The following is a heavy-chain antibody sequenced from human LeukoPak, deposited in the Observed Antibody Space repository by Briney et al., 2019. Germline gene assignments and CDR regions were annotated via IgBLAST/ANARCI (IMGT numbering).Heavy chain of an antibody. CDR3: ARDPSRVGATGY. V-gene: IGHV4-30-2*01. CDR1: GGSISSGGYY. D-gene: IGHD1-26*01. CDR2: IYHSGST. Sequence: SETLSLTCTVSGGSISSGGYYWSWIRQPPGKGLEWIGYIYHSGSTYYNPSLKSRVTISVDRSKNQFSLKLSSVTAADTAVYYCARDPSRVGATGYWGQGTLVTVSS. J-gene: IGHJ4*02.